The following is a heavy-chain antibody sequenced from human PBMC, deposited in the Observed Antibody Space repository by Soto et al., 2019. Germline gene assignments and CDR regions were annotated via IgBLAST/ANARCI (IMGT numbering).Heavy chain of an antibody. V-gene: IGHV3-33*01. CDR2: IWYDGSNK. Sequence: PGGSLRLSCAASGFTFSSYGMHWVRQAPGKGLEWVAVIWYDGSNKYYADSVKGRFTISRDNSKNTLYLQMNSLRAEDTAVYYCARDYLVVAAGLPLHYYGMDVWGQGTTVTVSS. D-gene: IGHD2-15*01. J-gene: IGHJ6*02. CDR3: ARDYLVVAAGLPLHYYGMDV. CDR1: GFTFSSYG.